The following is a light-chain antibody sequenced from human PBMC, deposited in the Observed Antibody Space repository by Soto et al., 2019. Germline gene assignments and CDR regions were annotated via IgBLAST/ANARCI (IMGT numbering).Light chain of an antibody. CDR3: QQSYSTPWWT. V-gene: IGKV1-5*03. J-gene: IGKJ1*01. CDR2: KAS. CDR1: QSISSW. Sequence: DIQMTQSPSTLSASVGDRVTITCRASQSISSWLAWYQQKPGKAPKLLIYKASSLESGVPSRFSGSGSGTEFTLTISSLQPEDFATYYCQQSYSTPWWTFGQGTKVDIK.